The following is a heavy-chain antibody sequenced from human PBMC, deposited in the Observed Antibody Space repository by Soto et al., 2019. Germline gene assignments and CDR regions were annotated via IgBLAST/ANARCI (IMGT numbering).Heavy chain of an antibody. Sequence: SETLSLTCDVYGGSFSGYIWTWIRQTPGKGLQWIGQINHSGSANYNPSLKSRVTISVHTSKSQFSLELSSVTAADTAVYYCARGLISGIYYSGACYYFYSRAKGTHVPVSS. CDR2: INHSGSA. D-gene: IGHD1-26*01. CDR3: ARGLISGIYYSGACYYFYS. CDR1: GGSFSGYI. V-gene: IGHV4-34*01. J-gene: IGHJ4*02.